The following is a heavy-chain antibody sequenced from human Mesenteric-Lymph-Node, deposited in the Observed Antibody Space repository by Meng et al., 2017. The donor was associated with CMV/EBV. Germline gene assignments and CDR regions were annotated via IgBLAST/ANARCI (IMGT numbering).Heavy chain of an antibody. V-gene: IGHV3-48*03. Sequence: GGSLRLSCAASGFTFSIYEMNWVRQAPGKGLEWVSYISSSGSTIYYADSVKGRFTISRDNAKNSLYLQMNSLRAEDTAVYYCARGDRRAQYCYFDYWGQGTLVTVSS. CDR1: GFTFSIYE. D-gene: IGHD2-8*02. J-gene: IGHJ4*02. CDR3: ARGDRRAQYCYFDY. CDR2: ISSSGSTI.